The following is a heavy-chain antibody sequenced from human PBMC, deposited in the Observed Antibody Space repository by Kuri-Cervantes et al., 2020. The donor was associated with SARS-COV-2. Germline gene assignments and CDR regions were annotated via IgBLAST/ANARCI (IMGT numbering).Heavy chain of an antibody. Sequence: GESLKISCAASGFTFSSYWMSWVRQAPGKGLEWVANIKQDGSEKYYVDSVKGRFTISRDNAKNSLYLQMNSLRAEDTAVYYCAKGSYGSGSYYYYYGMDVWGQGTTVTVSS. V-gene: IGHV3-7*01. J-gene: IGHJ6*02. CDR1: GFTFSSYW. CDR3: AKGSYGSGSYYYYYGMDV. CDR2: IKQDGSEK. D-gene: IGHD3-10*01.